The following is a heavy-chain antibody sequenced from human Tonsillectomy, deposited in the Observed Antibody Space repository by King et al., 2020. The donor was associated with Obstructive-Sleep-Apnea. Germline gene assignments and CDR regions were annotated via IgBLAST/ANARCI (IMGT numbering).Heavy chain of an antibody. CDR2: IDWDDDK. CDR3: ARGPSPDYYGSGIDY. V-gene: IGHV2-70*11. J-gene: IGHJ4*02. D-gene: IGHD3-10*01. CDR1: GFSLSTRGMC. Sequence: TLKESGPALVQPTQTLTLTCTFSGFSLSTRGMCVSWIRQPPGKALEWLARIDWDDDKYYSTSLKTRLTISKDTSKNQVVLTMTNMDPVDTATYYCARGPSPDYYGSGIDYWGQGTLVTVSS.